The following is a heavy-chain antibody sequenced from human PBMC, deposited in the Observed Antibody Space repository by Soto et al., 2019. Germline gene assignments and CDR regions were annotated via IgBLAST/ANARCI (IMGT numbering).Heavy chain of an antibody. CDR2: IWYDGSNK. J-gene: IGHJ6*02. V-gene: IGHV3-33*01. CDR1: GFTFSSYG. D-gene: IGHD4-17*01. Sequence: GGSLRLSCAASGFTFSSYGMHWVRQAPGKGLEWVAVIWYDGSNKYYADSVKGRFTISRDNSKNTLYLQMNSLRAEDTAVYYCARTYGDYGEDYYYGMDVWGQGTTVTVSS. CDR3: ARTYGDYGEDYYYGMDV.